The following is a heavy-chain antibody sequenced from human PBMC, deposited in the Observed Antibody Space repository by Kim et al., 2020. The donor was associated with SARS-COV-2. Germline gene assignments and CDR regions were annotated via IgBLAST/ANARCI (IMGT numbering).Heavy chain of an antibody. CDR3: SKGYGSGTNVAEC. CDR1: GFTFGNYA. J-gene: IGHJ4*02. CDR2: ISGSGGST. V-gene: IGHV3-23*01. D-gene: IGHD3-10*01. Sequence: GGSLRLSCAASGFTFGNYAMNWVRQAPGKGLEWVSAISGSGGSTFSAYSVEGRFTISRDNSKNTLYPLLNRLRREATATYFCSKGYGSGTNVAECWGQGT.